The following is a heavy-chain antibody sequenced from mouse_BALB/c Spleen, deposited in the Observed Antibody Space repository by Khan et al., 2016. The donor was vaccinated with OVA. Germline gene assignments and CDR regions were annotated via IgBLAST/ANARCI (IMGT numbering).Heavy chain of an antibody. CDR3: AWDCNWYFNV. D-gene: IGHD4-1*01. J-gene: IGHJ1*01. CDR2: IRNSGNT. CDR1: GSSIPSDYA. Sequence: EVQLQESGPGLVKPSQSLALTCTVSGSSIPSDYAWNWIRQFPGSKLEWRGYIRNSGNTSYNPSLKSRITITRDTSKNQFFLHLNSVTTEDTATYYCAWDCNWYFNVWGPGTTVTVSS. V-gene: IGHV3-2*02.